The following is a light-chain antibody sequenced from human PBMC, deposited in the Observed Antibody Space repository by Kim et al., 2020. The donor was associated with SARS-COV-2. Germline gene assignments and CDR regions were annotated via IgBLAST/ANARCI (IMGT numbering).Light chain of an antibody. Sequence: QSALTQPPSASGSPGQSVTISCSGTGSDVGGYNYVSWYQQYPGKAPKLMIYEVSKRPSGVPDRFSGSKSGNTASLTVSGLQAEDEADYYCSSYAGSNSYVFGTGTKVTVL. V-gene: IGLV2-8*01. CDR3: SSYAGSNSYV. J-gene: IGLJ1*01. CDR2: EVS. CDR1: GSDVGGYNY.